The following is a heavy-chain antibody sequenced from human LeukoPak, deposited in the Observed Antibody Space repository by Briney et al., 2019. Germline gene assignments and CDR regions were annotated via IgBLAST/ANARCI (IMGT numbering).Heavy chain of an antibody. CDR2: ISSSSSYI. CDR1: GFTFSSYS. Sequence: GGSLRLPCAASGFTFSSYSMNWVRQAPGKGLEWVSSISSSSSYIYYADSVKGRFTISRDNAKNSLYLQMNSLRAEDMAVYYCARVWSRIAARSNYYYMDVWGKGTTVTVSS. D-gene: IGHD6-6*01. J-gene: IGHJ6*03. V-gene: IGHV3-21*01. CDR3: ARVWSRIAARSNYYYMDV.